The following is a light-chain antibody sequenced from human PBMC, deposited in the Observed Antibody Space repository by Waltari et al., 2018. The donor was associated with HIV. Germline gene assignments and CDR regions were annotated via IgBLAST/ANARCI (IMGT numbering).Light chain of an antibody. CDR3: QSFDNSLSGLV. V-gene: IGLV1-40*01. Sequence: QSVLTQPHSVSGAPGQRVSISCTGSRPNIAAGYDVAWYQQLPGAAPKLLIYRNTNRPSGVPDRYSASKSGTSASLAITGLQAEDEADFYCQSFDNSLSGLVFGGGTKLTVL. J-gene: IGLJ2*01. CDR2: RNT. CDR1: RPNIAAGYD.